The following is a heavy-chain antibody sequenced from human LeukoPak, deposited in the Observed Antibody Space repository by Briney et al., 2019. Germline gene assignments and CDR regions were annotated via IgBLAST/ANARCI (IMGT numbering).Heavy chain of an antibody. Sequence: SETLSLTCVVYGGSFSDYNWSWIRQPPGKGLEWIGEINHGGGTNYNPSLKSRVTMSVDTSKHQFSLKLSSVTAADTAVYYCASGMVAVDYWGQGTLVTVSS. CDR2: INHGGGT. CDR3: ASGMVAVDY. D-gene: IGHD2-15*01. V-gene: IGHV4-34*01. J-gene: IGHJ4*02. CDR1: GGSFSDYN.